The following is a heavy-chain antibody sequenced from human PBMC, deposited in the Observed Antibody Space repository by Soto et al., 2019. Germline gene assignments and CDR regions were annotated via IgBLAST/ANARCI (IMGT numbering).Heavy chain of an antibody. CDR1: GGSFSGYY. CDR3: ARVRYSGSYPPELHFDY. Sequence: PSETLSLTCAVYGGSFSGYYWSWIRQPPGQGLEWIGEINHSGSTNYNPSLKSRVTISVDTSKNQFSLKLSSVTAADTAVYYCARVRYSGSYPPELHFDYWGQGSLLTASS. V-gene: IGHV4-34*01. J-gene: IGHJ4*02. CDR2: INHSGST. D-gene: IGHD1-26*01.